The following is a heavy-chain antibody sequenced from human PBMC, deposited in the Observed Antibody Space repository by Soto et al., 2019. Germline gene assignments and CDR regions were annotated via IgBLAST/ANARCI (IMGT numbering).Heavy chain of an antibody. V-gene: IGHV3-23*01. Sequence: GGSLRLSCAASGFTLTTYAMSWVRQAPGKGLEWVSGISGSGANTYYADSVRGRFTVSRGNSRNTLYLQLSRLGAEDTAMYHCAVHLGQNYYTMDVWGQGTTVTVSS. J-gene: IGHJ6*02. CDR3: AVHLGQNYYTMDV. CDR1: GFTLTTYA. CDR2: ISGSGANT.